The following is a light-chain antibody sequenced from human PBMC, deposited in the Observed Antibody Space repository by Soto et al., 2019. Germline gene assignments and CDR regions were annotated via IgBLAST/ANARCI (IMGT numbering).Light chain of an antibody. CDR2: GNS. J-gene: IGLJ1*01. CDR3: QSYDSILSGV. V-gene: IGLV1-40*01. Sequence: QSVLTQPPSVSGAPGQRVTITFTGSSSNIGAGYDVHWYQQFPGTAPKLLIYGNSNRPSGVPDRFSGSKSGTSASLAITGLQAEDEADYYCQSYDSILSGVFGSGTKLTVL. CDR1: SSNIGAGYD.